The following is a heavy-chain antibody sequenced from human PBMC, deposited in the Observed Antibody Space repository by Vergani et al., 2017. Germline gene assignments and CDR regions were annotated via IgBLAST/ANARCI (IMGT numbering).Heavy chain of an antibody. Sequence: EVQLVESGGGLVKRGGSLRLSCAASGFTFSSYSMNWVRQAPGKGLEWVSSISSSSSYIHDSDSLKGRFTISRDNAKSSLYLQMNSLRAEDTGVYYCARDGYYLGSGSYPDFYYYGLDVWGQGTAVTVSS. D-gene: IGHD3-10*01. CDR1: GFTFSSYS. J-gene: IGHJ6*02. CDR2: ISSSSSYI. V-gene: IGHV3-21*01. CDR3: ARDGYYLGSGSYPDFYYYGLDV.